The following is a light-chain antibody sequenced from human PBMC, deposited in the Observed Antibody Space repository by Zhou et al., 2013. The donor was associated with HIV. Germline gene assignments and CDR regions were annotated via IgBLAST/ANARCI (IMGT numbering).Light chain of an antibody. Sequence: VKMSQAPLSLSVAAGQAAYISCRPNQTLVYSDGNTYLSWLHQRPGQSPRRLIYKVSNREAGVPDRFIGSASGIDFALRITRVEAEDVGVFYCMQGTHWPGTFGQGTRLEIK. J-gene: IGKJ2*01. CDR2: KVS. CDR3: MQGTHWPGT. V-gene: IGKV2-30*01. CDR1: QTLVYSDGNTY.